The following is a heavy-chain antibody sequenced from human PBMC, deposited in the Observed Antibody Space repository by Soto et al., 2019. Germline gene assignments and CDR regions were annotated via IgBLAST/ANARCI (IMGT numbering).Heavy chain of an antibody. J-gene: IGHJ4*02. Sequence: PSQTLSLTWGVSGDSVSGNSAAWNWIRQSPSRGLEWLGRTYYRSRWYNDYAVSVKSRITVTPDTSKNQFSLHLNSVTPEDTAVYSGASEYPYYVSSDSYFDYWGPGALVTVPS. V-gene: IGHV6-1*01. CDR2: TYYRSRWYN. CDR1: GDSVSGNSAA. D-gene: IGHD3-16*01. CDR3: ASEYPYYVSSDSYFDY.